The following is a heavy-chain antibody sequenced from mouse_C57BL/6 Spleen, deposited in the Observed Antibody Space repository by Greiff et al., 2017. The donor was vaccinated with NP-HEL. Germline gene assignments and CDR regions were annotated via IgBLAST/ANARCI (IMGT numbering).Heavy chain of an antibody. CDR3: ARNWDDY. Sequence: VKLQQPGAELVRPGTSVKLSCKASGYTFTSYWMHWVKQRPGQGLEWIGVIDPSDSYTNYNQKFKGKATLTVDTSSSTAYMQLSSLTSEDSAVYYCARNWDDYWGQGTTLTVSS. D-gene: IGHD4-1*01. J-gene: IGHJ2*01. V-gene: IGHV1-59*01. CDR2: IDPSDSYT. CDR1: GYTFTSYW.